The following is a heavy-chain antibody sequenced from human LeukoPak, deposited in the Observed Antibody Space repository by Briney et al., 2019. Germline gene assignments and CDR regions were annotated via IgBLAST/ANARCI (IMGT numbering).Heavy chain of an antibody. J-gene: IGHJ4*02. D-gene: IGHD3-22*01. CDR1: GFTFSSYG. Sequence: GRSLRLSCAASGFTFSSYGMHWVRQAPGKGLERVAVIWYDGSNKYYADSVKGRFTISRDNSKNTLYLQMNSLRAEDTAVYYCARGEGYYYDSSGYYPFDYWGQGTLVTVSS. CDR3: ARGEGYYYDSSGYYPFDY. CDR2: IWYDGSNK. V-gene: IGHV3-33*01.